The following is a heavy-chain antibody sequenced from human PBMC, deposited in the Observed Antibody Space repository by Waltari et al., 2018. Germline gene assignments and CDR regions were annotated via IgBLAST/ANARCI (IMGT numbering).Heavy chain of an antibody. V-gene: IGHV1-69*02. J-gene: IGHJ5*02. D-gene: IGHD4-17*01. CDR2: SIPSLGIA. CDR1: GGTFSSYT. CDR3: ARASDDYGDYRGWFDP. Sequence: QVQLVQSGAEVKKPGSSVKVSCKASGGTFSSYTISWVRQAPGQGLEWMGRSIPSLGIANYAQKFQGRVTITADKSTSTAYMELSSLRSEDTAVYYCARASDDYGDYRGWFDPWGQGTLVTVSS.